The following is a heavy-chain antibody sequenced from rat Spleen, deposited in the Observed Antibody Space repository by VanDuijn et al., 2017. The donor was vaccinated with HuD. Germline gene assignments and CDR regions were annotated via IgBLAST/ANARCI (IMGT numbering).Heavy chain of an antibody. CDR2: IIYDGSFT. J-gene: IGHJ4*01. Sequence: EVQLVESGGGLLEPGRSLKLSCAASGFTFSDYAMAWVRQAPKKGREWVATIIYDGSFTDYRDCVKGRFTVSRDNTKSTLYQQTDRLRSDDTATYYCARHNSGYGVMDAWGQGASVTVSS. D-gene: IGHD4-3*01. V-gene: IGHV5-17*01. CDR3: ARHNSGYGVMDA. CDR1: GFTFSDYA.